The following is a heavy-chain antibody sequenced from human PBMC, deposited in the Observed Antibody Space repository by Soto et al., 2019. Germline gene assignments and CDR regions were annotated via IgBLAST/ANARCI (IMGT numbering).Heavy chain of an antibody. CDR1: GYTFTDYY. CDR3: ARDSAARATTCDC. CDR2: INPNSGGT. D-gene: IGHD1-26*01. J-gene: IGHJ4*02. V-gene: IGHV1-2*04. Sequence: QVQLVQPGAEVKKPGASLKVSCKASGYTFTDYYMHWVRQAPVQGLEWMGWINPNSGGTNYAQKFQGWVTMTRDTSISTAYMELSRLRSDDTAVYYCARDSAARATTCDCWGQGTLVTVSS.